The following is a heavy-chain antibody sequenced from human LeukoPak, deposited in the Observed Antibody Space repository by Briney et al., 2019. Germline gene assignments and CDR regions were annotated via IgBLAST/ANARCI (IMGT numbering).Heavy chain of an antibody. CDR2: TGSNGVT. CDR1: GFTFRTYA. J-gene: IGHJ4*02. CDR3: ARAYYYPSGSYYLHFDY. V-gene: IGHV3-23*01. Sequence: PGGSLRLSCTGSGFTFRTYAFSWVRQAPGKGLEWVSATGSNGVTYYADSVKGRFTISRDNSKNALYLQMNGLRADDTAVYYCARAYYYPSGSYYLHFDYWGQGTLVTVSS. D-gene: IGHD3-10*01.